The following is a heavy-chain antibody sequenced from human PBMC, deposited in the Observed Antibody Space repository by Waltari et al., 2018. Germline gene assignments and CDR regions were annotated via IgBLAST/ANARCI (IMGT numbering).Heavy chain of an antibody. J-gene: IGHJ3*02. Sequence: EVELVESGGGWVQPGGSLRLSCAASGLTVSANYMSWVRQAPGKGLEWVSVLYSDERTYYADSVKGRFTISRHNSRNILYFQMNRLRIEDTAVYYCARGVAGGFDIWGQGTRVTVSS. D-gene: IGHD6-19*01. CDR1: GLTVSANY. V-gene: IGHV3-53*04. CDR3: ARGVAGGFDI. CDR2: LYSDERT.